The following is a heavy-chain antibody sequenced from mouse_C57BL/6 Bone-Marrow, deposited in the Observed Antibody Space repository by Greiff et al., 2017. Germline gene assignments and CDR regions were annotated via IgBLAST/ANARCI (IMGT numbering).Heavy chain of an antibody. J-gene: IGHJ3*01. Sequence: QVQLQQSGAELVRPGASVKLSCKASGYTFTDYYINWVKQRPGQGLEWIARIYPGSGNTYYNEKFKGKATLTAEKSSSTAYMQLSSLTSEDSAVYFCARNGWQLRRVFFAYWGQGTLVTVSA. CDR2: IYPGSGNT. CDR1: GYTFTDYY. V-gene: IGHV1-76*01. CDR3: ARNGWQLRRVFFAY. D-gene: IGHD3-2*02.